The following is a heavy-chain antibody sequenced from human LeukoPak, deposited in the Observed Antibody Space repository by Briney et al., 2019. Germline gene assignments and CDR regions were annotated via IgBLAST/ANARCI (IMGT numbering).Heavy chain of an antibody. CDR3: AKRTSGSSWYSSDS. CDR2: INSDGNST. D-gene: IGHD6-13*01. J-gene: IGHJ4*02. V-gene: IGHV3-74*01. CDR1: GFTFSNYW. Sequence: PGGSLRLSCAASGFTFSNYWMHWVRQAPGKGLVWVSRINSDGNSTAYADSVKGRFTISRDNAKNTLYLQMNSLRAEDTAVYYCAKRTSGSSWYSSDSWGQGTLVTVSS.